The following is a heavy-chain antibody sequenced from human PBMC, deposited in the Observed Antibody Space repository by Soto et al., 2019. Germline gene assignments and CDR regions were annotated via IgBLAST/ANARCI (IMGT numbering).Heavy chain of an antibody. D-gene: IGHD6-13*01. V-gene: IGHV4-38-2*01. CDR2: IYHSGST. CDR1: GYSISSGYY. Sequence: PSETLSLTCAVSGYSISSGYYWGWIRQPPGKGLEWIGSIYHSGSTYYNPSLKSRVTISVDTSKNQFSLKLSSVTAADTAVYYCARIESSSWYRLYYYYGMDVWGQGTTVTVSS. J-gene: IGHJ6*02. CDR3: ARIESSSWYRLYYYYGMDV.